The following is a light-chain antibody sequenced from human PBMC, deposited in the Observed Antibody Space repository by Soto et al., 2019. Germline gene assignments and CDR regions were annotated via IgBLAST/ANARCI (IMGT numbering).Light chain of an antibody. CDR1: NIGAKT. V-gene: IGLV3-21*02. CDR3: QVWVSASDRAV. CDR2: DDT. Sequence: APVQTAIITCGGTNIGAKTVHWYRQMPGQAPVLVVYDDTNRSSGIPERFSGSNSGNTATLTISRVEVEDEADYYCQVWVSASDRAVFGIGTKVTVL. J-gene: IGLJ1*01.